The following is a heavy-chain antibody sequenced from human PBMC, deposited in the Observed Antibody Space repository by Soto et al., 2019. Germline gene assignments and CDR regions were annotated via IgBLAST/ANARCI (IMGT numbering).Heavy chain of an antibody. CDR3: ARGAVTTSGDDYGRDV. CDR1: GGTFSSYA. CDR2: VIPIFGTA. D-gene: IGHD4-17*01. V-gene: IGHV1-69*06. Sequence: QVQLVQSGAGVTPPGSSVTVSCKASGGTFSSYAISWVRQAPGQGLEWMGGVIPIFGTANYARQFQGRVTITADKSTSRAYMGLSGLRSEDTAEDNGARGAVTTSGDDYGRDVWGQGTTVTVSS. J-gene: IGHJ6*02.